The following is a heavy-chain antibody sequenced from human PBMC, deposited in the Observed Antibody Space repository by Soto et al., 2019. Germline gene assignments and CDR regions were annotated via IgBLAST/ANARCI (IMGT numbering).Heavy chain of an antibody. V-gene: IGHV3-30*18. CDR2: ISYDGSNK. CDR1: GFTFSSYG. CDR3: AKAFSTGYSGAWFDP. J-gene: IGHJ5*02. Sequence: GGSLRLSCAASGFTFSSYGMHWVRQAPGKGLEWVAVISYDGSNKYYADSVKGRFTISRDNSKNTLYLQMNSLRAEDTAVYYCAKAFSTGYSGAWFDPWGQGTLVTVSS. D-gene: IGHD6-13*01.